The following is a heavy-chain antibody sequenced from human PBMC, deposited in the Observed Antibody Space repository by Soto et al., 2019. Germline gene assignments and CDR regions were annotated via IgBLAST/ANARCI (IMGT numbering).Heavy chain of an antibody. CDR1: GFSISSGYY. V-gene: IGHV4-38-2*01. Sequence: SGTLSLTCAVSGFSISSGYYWGWIRQPPGKGLEWIGSIYESGSTYYNPSLKSRVTISVDTSKNQFSLKVRSMTDADTAVYYCARRYSSGWSGYFDYWGQGALVTVS. J-gene: IGHJ4*02. D-gene: IGHD6-19*01. CDR3: ARRYSSGWSGYFDY. CDR2: IYESGST.